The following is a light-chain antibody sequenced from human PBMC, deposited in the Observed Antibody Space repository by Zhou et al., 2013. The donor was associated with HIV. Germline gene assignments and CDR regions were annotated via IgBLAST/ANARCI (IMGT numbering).Light chain of an antibody. Sequence: DIQMTQSPSSLSASIGDRVTITCQASQGISIYLNWYQQKPGKPPKLLIYDASNLETGVPSRFSGSGSGTDFTLTITSLQPEDFATYYCQQSNSIPRTFGQGTKVEIK. V-gene: IGKV1-39*01. CDR2: DAS. CDR3: QQSNSIPRT. J-gene: IGKJ1*01. CDR1: QGISIY.